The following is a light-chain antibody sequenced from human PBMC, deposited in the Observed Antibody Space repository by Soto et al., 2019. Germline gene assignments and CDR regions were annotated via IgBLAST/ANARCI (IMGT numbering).Light chain of an antibody. Sequence: EIVLTQSPATLSLSPGERATLSCRASQSVRSNVAWYQQKPGQAPRLLIHGASTRATGISARFSGSGSGTDFTLSINSLQSDDSAVYYCQQCDDWPYTFGQGTKVDNK. CDR3: QQCDDWPYT. V-gene: IGKV3-15*01. J-gene: IGKJ2*01. CDR2: GAS. CDR1: QSVRSN.